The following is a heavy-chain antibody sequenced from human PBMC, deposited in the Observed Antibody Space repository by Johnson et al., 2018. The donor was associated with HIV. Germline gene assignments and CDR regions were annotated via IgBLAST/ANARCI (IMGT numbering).Heavy chain of an antibody. CDR3: AKEEYYGSGSYDAFDI. D-gene: IGHD3-10*01. V-gene: IGHV3-30*02. CDR1: GFTFSSYG. CDR2: IRYDGINK. J-gene: IGHJ3*02. Sequence: QVQLVESGGGVVQPGGSLRLSCAASGFTFSSYGMHWVRQAPGKGLEWVAFIRYDGINKYYADSVKVRFTISRDHSKNTLYLQMNSLRAEDTDVYYCAKEEYYGSGSYDAFDIWGQGTMVTVSS.